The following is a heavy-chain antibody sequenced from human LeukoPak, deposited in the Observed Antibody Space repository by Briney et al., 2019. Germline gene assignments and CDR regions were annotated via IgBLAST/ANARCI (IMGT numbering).Heavy chain of an antibody. D-gene: IGHD5-24*01. CDR3: ARQEMAALADY. CDR2: IFPGDSDI. J-gene: IGHJ4*02. Sequence: GESLKISCKGSGYSFTNYWIGWVRQVPGKGLECMGIIFPGDSDIRYSPSFQGQVTISADKSISTAYLQWSSLKASDTAIYYCARQEMAALADYWGQGTLVTVSS. V-gene: IGHV5-51*01. CDR1: GYSFTNYW.